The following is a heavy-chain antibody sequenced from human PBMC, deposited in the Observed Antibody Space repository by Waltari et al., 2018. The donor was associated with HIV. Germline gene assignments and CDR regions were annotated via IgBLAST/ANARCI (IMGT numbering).Heavy chain of an antibody. Sequence: ESGPGLVKPSETLSLTCTVSGGSISSSSYYWGWIRQPPGKGLEWIGSIYYSGSTYYNPSLKSRVTISVDTSKNQFSLKLSSVTAADTAVYYCARDPPLGYSYGWGDYWGQGTLVTVSS. J-gene: IGHJ4*02. CDR2: IYYSGST. CDR3: ARDPPLGYSYGWGDY. D-gene: IGHD5-18*01. CDR1: GGSISSSSYY. V-gene: IGHV4-39*07.